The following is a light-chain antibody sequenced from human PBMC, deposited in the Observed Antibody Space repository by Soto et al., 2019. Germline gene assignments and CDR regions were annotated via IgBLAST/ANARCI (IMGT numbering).Light chain of an antibody. CDR1: QEISNA. J-gene: IGKJ3*01. CDR2: DTS. V-gene: IGKV1-33*01. Sequence: DIQMTQSPSSLSASVGDRLTITCQASQEISNALSWYQEKPGKAPKLLIYDTSNLQTGVPPRFSGSRSGTDFTLTISRLEPEDFAVYYCQQYGSSPPFTFGPGTKVDIK. CDR3: QQYGSSPPFT.